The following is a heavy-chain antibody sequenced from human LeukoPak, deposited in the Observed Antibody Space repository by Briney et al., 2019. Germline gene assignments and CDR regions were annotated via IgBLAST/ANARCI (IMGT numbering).Heavy chain of an antibody. V-gene: IGHV3-21*01. Sequence: GGSLRLSCAASGFTFSSYSMNWVRQAPGKGLEWVSSISSSSSYVYYADSVKGRFTISRDNAKNSLYLQMNSLRAEDTAVYYCARRSKGSAIWYYFDYWGQGTLVTVSS. D-gene: IGHD6-13*01. CDR1: GFTFSSYS. J-gene: IGHJ4*02. CDR2: ISSSSSYV. CDR3: ARRSKGSAIWYYFDY.